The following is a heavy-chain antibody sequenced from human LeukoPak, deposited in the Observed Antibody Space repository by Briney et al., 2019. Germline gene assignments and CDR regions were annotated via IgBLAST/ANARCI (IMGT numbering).Heavy chain of an antibody. D-gene: IGHD3-22*01. V-gene: IGHV1-2*02. CDR3: ARPSGGYYDSSGYYPYYFDY. Sequence: ASVKVSCKASGYTFTGYYMHWVRQAPGQGLEWMGWINPNSGGTNYAQKFQGRVTMTRDTSISTAYMELSRLRSDDTAVYHCARPSGGYYDSSGYYPYYFDYWGQGTLVTVSS. CDR1: GYTFTGYY. J-gene: IGHJ4*02. CDR2: INPNSGGT.